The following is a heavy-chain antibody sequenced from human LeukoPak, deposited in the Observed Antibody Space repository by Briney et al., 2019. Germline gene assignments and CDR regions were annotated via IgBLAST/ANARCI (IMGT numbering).Heavy chain of an antibody. V-gene: IGHV3-21*01. CDR3: ARGIPELDV. Sequence: GGSLRLSCAASGFTFSRYSMNWIRQAPGKGLEWVSSISSSSSNMYYADSVKGRFSISRDNAKNSLYLQMNSLRAEDTAVYYCARGIPELDVWGQGTTVTASS. CDR2: ISSSSSNM. J-gene: IGHJ6*02. CDR1: GFTFSRYS.